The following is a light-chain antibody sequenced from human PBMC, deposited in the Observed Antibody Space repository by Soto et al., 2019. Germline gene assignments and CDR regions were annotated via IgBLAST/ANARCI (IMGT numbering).Light chain of an antibody. CDR1: QSLVYSDGNSS. CDR2: KVS. Sequence: DVVVTQSPLSLPVTLGQAASISCRSSQSLVYSDGNSSLICFPGQSPRCLIYKVSNRDSGVPDRFSGSGSGTDFTLKISRVEAEDVGVYYCMQRTFGGGAKVEIK. V-gene: IGKV2-30*01. CDR3: MQRT. J-gene: IGKJ4*01.